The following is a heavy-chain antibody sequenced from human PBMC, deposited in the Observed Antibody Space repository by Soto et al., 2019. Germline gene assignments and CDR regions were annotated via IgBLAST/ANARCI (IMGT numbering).Heavy chain of an antibody. J-gene: IGHJ3*02. Sequence: QVQLQESGPGLVKPSQTLSLTCTVSGGSISSGGYYWSWIRQHPGKGLEWIGYIYYSGSTYSNPSLERRVTISVDTSKNQFSLKLSSVTAADTAVYYCARVDIVVVVAANGDAFDIWGQGTMVTVSS. D-gene: IGHD2-15*01. CDR2: IYYSGST. CDR1: GGSISSGGYY. CDR3: ARVDIVVVVAANGDAFDI. V-gene: IGHV4-31*03.